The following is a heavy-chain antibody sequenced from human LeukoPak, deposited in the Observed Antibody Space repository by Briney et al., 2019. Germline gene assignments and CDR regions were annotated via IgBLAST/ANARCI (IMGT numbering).Heavy chain of an antibody. J-gene: IGHJ3*02. CDR1: GYTFTSYA. CDR2: INPTGGST. Sequence: ASVKVSCKASGYTFTSYAMNWVRQAPGQGLEWMGWINPTGGSTGYAQKFQARVTITADESTSTAYMEMSSLRSEDTAVYYCGRVSCGGNCYSLIGTFDIWGQGTMVTVSS. CDR3: GRVSCGGNCYSLIGTFDI. V-gene: IGHV1-46*01. D-gene: IGHD2-15*01.